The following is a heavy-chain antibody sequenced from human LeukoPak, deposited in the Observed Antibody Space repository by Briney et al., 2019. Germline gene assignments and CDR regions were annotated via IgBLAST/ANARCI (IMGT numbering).Heavy chain of an antibody. V-gene: IGHV3-30*02. Sequence: GGSLRLSCAASGFTFSSYGMHWVRQAPGKGLEWVAFIQYDGSIKLYGDSVKGRFTISRDNSKNTLYLQMNSLRPEDTAVYYCAREAYLYYYMDVWGKGTTVTVSS. CDR1: GFTFSSYG. CDR3: AREAYLYYYMDV. J-gene: IGHJ6*03. CDR2: IQYDGSIK.